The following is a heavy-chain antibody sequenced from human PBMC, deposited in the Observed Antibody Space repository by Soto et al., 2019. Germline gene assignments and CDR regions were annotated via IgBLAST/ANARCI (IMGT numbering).Heavy chain of an antibody. CDR1: GYTFARYT. CDR2: INPDNGNT. J-gene: IGHJ5*02. CDR3: ARGIATGQLDP. Sequence: GASVKGSCKASGYTFARYTMNWVRQAPGQRLEWMGWINPDNGNTKSSQKFQDRVIITRDTSASTAYMDLSSLRSEDTAVYYCARGIATGQLDPWGQGTLVTVS. D-gene: IGHD2-15*01. V-gene: IGHV1-3*01.